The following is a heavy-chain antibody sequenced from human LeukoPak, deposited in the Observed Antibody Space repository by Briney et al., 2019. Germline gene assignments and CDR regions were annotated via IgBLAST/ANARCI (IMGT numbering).Heavy chain of an antibody. Sequence: GGSLRLSCAASGFTFSSYWMTWVRQAPGKGLEWISYISSSGSAIYYADSVKGRFTISRDNIKNSLFLQMNSLRAEDTAVYYCARMAGNDYWGQGTLVIVSS. V-gene: IGHV3-48*04. CDR3: ARMAGNDY. D-gene: IGHD5-24*01. J-gene: IGHJ4*02. CDR1: GFTFSSYW. CDR2: ISSSGSAI.